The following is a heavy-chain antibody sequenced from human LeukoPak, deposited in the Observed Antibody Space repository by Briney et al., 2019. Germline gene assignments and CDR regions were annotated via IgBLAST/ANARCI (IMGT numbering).Heavy chain of an antibody. CDR3: AKEVWFGGASDFDY. CDR1: GFTVSTNY. V-gene: IGHV3-66*02. Sequence: GGSLRLSCAAPGFTVSTNYMSWVRQAPGKGLEWVSVIYSGGNTYYADSVKGRFTISRDNSKNTLYLQMNSLRAEDTAVYYCAKEVWFGGASDFDYWGQGTLVTVSS. CDR2: IYSGGNT. D-gene: IGHD3-10*01. J-gene: IGHJ4*02.